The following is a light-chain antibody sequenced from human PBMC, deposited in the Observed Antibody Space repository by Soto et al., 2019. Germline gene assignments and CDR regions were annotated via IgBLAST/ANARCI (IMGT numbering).Light chain of an antibody. CDR3: RSYTSSSSWV. CDR2: DVS. Sequence: QSVLTQPASVSGSPGQSITISCTGTSSDVGCYNYVSWYQQHPGKAPKLMIYDVSNRPSGVSNRFSGSKSGNTASLTISGLQAEDEADYYCRSYTSSSSWVFGGGTKVTVL. J-gene: IGLJ3*02. CDR1: SSDVGCYNY. V-gene: IGLV2-14*01.